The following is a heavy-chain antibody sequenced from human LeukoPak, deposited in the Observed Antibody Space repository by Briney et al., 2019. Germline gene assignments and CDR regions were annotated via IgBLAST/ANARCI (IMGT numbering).Heavy chain of an antibody. CDR3: ARELEIAVAGTLGY. J-gene: IGHJ4*02. D-gene: IGHD6-19*01. Sequence: GGSLRLSCAASGFTFSSYAMSWVRQAPGKGLEWVSGISGSGVNTYHADSVKGRFTISRDHSKNTLYLQMKSLRAEDTAVYYCARELEIAVAGTLGYWGQGTLVTVSS. CDR2: ISGSGVNT. V-gene: IGHV3-23*01. CDR1: GFTFSSYA.